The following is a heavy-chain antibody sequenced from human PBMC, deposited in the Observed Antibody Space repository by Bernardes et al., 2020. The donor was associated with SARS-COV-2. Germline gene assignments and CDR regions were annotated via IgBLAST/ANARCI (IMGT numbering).Heavy chain of an antibody. Sequence: GGSLRLSCAASGFTFSDYYMSWIRQAPGKGLEWVSYISSSGSTIYYADSVKGRFTISRDNAKNSLYLQMNSLRAEDTAVYYCARESPRDGYNWNWFDPWGQGTLVTVSS. V-gene: IGHV3-11*01. CDR2: ISSSGSTI. CDR1: GFTFSDYY. D-gene: IGHD5-12*01. CDR3: ARESPRDGYNWNWFDP. J-gene: IGHJ5*02.